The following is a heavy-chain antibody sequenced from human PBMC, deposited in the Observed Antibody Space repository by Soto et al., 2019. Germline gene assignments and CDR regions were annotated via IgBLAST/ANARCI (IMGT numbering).Heavy chain of an antibody. D-gene: IGHD1-7*01. V-gene: IGHV3-72*01. Sequence: GGSLRLSCAASGFTFSDHYMDWVRQAPGKGLEWVGRIKNKANSYTTEYAASVKGRFSISRDDSKNSLYLQMNSLETEDTAVYYCARGPRIIGTLGVDVWGKGTTVTVSS. J-gene: IGHJ6*04. CDR1: GFTFSDHY. CDR3: ARGPRIIGTLGVDV. CDR2: IKNKANSYTT.